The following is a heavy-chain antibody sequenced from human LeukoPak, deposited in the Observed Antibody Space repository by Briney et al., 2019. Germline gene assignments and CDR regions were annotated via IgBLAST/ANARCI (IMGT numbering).Heavy chain of an antibody. CDR2: INPRTGDT. V-gene: IGHV1-2*04. CDR3: ARVVYSHGYCDRVTCPNWFDP. J-gene: IGHJ5*02. Sequence: GASVKVSCKTSGYIFTDYYIHWMRQAPGQGLEWMGWINPRTGDTNSAQNFQRWVTMTRDTAISTAYMELDRLTLDDTAVYYCARVVYSHGYCDRVTCPNWFDPWGQGTLVTVSS. D-gene: IGHD2-2*03. CDR1: GYIFTDYY.